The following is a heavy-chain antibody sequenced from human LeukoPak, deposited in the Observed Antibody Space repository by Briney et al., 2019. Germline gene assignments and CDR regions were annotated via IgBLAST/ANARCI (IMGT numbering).Heavy chain of an antibody. D-gene: IGHD6-19*01. J-gene: IGHJ4*02. CDR3: ARASGRVAGMSH. CDR1: GFTFSSYA. Sequence: GGSLRLSCAASGFTFSSYAMSWLRQAPGKGLEWVSVIYSGGSTYYADSVKGRFTISRDNSKNTLYLQMNSLRAEDTAVYYCARASGRVAGMSHWGQGTLVTVSS. V-gene: IGHV3-66*01. CDR2: IYSGGST.